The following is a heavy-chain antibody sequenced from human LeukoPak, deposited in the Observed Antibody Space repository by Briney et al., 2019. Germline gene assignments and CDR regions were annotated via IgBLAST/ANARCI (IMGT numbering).Heavy chain of an antibody. D-gene: IGHD3-22*01. J-gene: IGHJ4*02. CDR1: GLTFSSYA. V-gene: IGHV3-23*01. CDR3: AKAGYYDSSGYPHYYFDY. Sequence: GGSLRLSCAASGLTFSSYAMSWVRQAPGKGLEWVSAISGSGGSTYYADSVKGRFTISRDNSKNTLYLQMNSLRAEDTAVYYCAKAGYYDSSGYPHYYFDYWGQGTLVTVSS. CDR2: ISGSGGST.